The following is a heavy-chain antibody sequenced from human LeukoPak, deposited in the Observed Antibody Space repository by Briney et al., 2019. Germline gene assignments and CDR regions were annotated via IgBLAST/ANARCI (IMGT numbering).Heavy chain of an antibody. CDR3: AREVIAAHNWFDP. Sequence: SETLSLTCTVSGGSISSGGYYWSWTRQPAGKGLEWIGRFYTSGSTNYNPSLKSRVAISVDTSKNQFSLKLNSVTAADTAVYYCAREVIAAHNWFDPWGQGTLVTVSS. CDR2: FYTSGST. D-gene: IGHD6-6*01. V-gene: IGHV4-61*02. CDR1: GGSISSGGYY. J-gene: IGHJ5*02.